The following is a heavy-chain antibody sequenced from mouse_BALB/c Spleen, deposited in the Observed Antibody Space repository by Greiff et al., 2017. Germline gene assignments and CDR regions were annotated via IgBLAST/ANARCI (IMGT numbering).Heavy chain of an antibody. Sequence: VQLQESGPGLVAPSQSLSITCTVSGFSLTSYGVHWVRQPPGKGLEWLGVIWAGGSTNYNSALMSRLSISKDNSKSQVFLKMNSLQTDDTAMYYCAINYYGSSPYAMDYWGQGTSVTVSS. CDR1: GFSLTSYG. J-gene: IGHJ4*01. CDR2: IWAGGST. CDR3: AINYYGSSPYAMDY. D-gene: IGHD1-1*01. V-gene: IGHV2-9*02.